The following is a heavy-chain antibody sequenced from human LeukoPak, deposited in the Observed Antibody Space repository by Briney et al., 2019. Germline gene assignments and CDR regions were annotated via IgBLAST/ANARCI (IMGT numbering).Heavy chain of an antibody. Sequence: GASVTVSCKASGYTFTSYYMHWVRQAPGQGLEWMGIINPSGGSTSYAQKFQGRVTMTRDTSTSTVYMELSSLRSEDTAVYYCATQRNDYGDYFDYWGQGTLVTVSS. V-gene: IGHV1-46*01. CDR2: INPSGGST. CDR1: GYTFTSYY. D-gene: IGHD4-17*01. CDR3: ATQRNDYGDYFDY. J-gene: IGHJ4*02.